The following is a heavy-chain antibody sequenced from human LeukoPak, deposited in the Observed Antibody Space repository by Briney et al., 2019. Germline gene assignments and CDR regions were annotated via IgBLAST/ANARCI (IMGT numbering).Heavy chain of an antibody. CDR2: IYYSGST. D-gene: IGHD4-17*01. CDR3: ARTGSTVTILYPLGH. V-gene: IGHV4-59*01. CDR1: GGSIRSYY. Sequence: SETLSLTCTVSGGSIRSYYWSWIRQPPGKGLEWIGYIYYSGSTNYNPSLKSRVSISVDTSKNQFSLKLSSVTAADTAVYYCARTGSTVTILYPLGHWGQGTLVTVSS. J-gene: IGHJ4*02.